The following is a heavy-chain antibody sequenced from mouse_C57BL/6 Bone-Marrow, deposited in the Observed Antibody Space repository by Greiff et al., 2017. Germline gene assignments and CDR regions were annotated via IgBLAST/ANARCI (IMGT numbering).Heavy chain of an antibody. J-gene: IGHJ1*03. Sequence: EVKLVESGGDLVKPGGSLKLSCAASGFTFSSYGMSWVRQTPDKRLEWVATISSGGSYTYYPDSVKGRFTISRDNAKNTLYLQMSSLKSEDTAMYYCARRVIYWYFDVWGTETTVTVSS. D-gene: IGHD2-13*01. CDR1: GFTFSSYG. CDR3: ARRVIYWYFDV. V-gene: IGHV5-6*02. CDR2: ISSGGSYT.